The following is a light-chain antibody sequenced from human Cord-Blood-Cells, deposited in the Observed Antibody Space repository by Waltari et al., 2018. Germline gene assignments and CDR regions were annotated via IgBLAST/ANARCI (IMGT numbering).Light chain of an antibody. Sequence: DTQMTQSPSSRSASVGDRVTITCRASQSISSDLTWYQQRPGKAPKLLIYAASSLQSGVPSRFSGSGSGTDFTLTISSLQPEDFATYYCRQSYSTPFTFGPGTKVDIK. J-gene: IGKJ3*01. V-gene: IGKV1-39*01. CDR2: AAS. CDR3: RQSYSTPFT. CDR1: QSISSD.